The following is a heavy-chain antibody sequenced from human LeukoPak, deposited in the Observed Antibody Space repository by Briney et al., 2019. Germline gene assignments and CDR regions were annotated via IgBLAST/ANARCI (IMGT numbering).Heavy chain of an antibody. CDR1: GDSVSSNSAA. CDR3: ARAVLPSGGPHSSSLDY. D-gene: IGHD6-13*01. CDR2: TYYRSKWYN. Sequence: SQTLSLTCAISGDSVSSNSAAWNWIRQSPSRGLEWLGRTYYRSKWYNDYAVSVKSRITINPDTSKNQFSLQLNSVTPEDTAVHYCARAVLPSGGPHSSSLDYWGQGTLVTVSS. J-gene: IGHJ4*02. V-gene: IGHV6-1*01.